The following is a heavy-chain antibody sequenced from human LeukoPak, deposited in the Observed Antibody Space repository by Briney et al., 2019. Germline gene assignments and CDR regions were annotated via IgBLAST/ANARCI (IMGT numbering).Heavy chain of an antibody. CDR2: IYTSGTT. V-gene: IGHV4-61*02. CDR1: GGSISSGSYY. Sequence: SETLSLTCTVSGGSISSGSYYWTWMRQPAGKGLEWIGRIYTSGTTNYNPSLKSRVTISVDTSKNQFSLKLTSVTAADTAVYFCARDGASYGSNWFDSWGQGTRVTVSS. J-gene: IGHJ5*01. D-gene: IGHD3-10*01. CDR3: ARDGASYGSNWFDS.